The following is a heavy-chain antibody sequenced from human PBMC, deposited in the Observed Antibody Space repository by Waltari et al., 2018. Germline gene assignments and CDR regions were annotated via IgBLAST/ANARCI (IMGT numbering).Heavy chain of an antibody. J-gene: IGHJ5*02. CDR2: IYYSGCT. CDR3: AREGADYSEP. CDR1: GGSISSSSYY. D-gene: IGHD4-4*01. Sequence: QLQLQESGPGLVKPSETLSLTCTVSGGSISSSSYYWGWIRQPPGKGLEWIGSIYYSGCTYYNPSIKRRVTISVDTSKNQFSLKLSSVTAADTAVYYCAREGADYSEPWGQGTLVTVSS. V-gene: IGHV4-39*07.